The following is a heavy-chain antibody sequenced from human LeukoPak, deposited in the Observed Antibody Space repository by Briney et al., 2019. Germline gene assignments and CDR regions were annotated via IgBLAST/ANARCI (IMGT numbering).Heavy chain of an antibody. Sequence: ASVKVSCKVSGYTLTELSMHWVRQAPGKGLEWMGGFDPEDGETIYAQRFQGRVTMTEDTSTDTAYMELSSLRSEDTAVYYCASWRLVGATVFYGMDVWGQGTTVTVSS. V-gene: IGHV1-24*01. D-gene: IGHD1-26*01. CDR1: GYTLTELS. CDR3: ASWRLVGATVFYGMDV. CDR2: FDPEDGET. J-gene: IGHJ6*02.